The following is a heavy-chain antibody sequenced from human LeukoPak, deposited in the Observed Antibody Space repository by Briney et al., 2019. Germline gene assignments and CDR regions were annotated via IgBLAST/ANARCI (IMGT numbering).Heavy chain of an antibody. V-gene: IGHV4-39*01. CDR3: ARRPSREGINYEAGFDP. CDR2: VYYNGNS. J-gene: IGHJ5*02. D-gene: IGHD4-11*01. Sequence: SETLSLTCTVSGGSISSDGYYWAWIRQPPGEGLEWIGSVYYNGNSNHNPSLNSRVTIFVDTAKNQFSLNLRSVTAADTALYYCARRPSREGINYEAGFDPWGQGALVTVSS. CDR1: GGSISSDGYY.